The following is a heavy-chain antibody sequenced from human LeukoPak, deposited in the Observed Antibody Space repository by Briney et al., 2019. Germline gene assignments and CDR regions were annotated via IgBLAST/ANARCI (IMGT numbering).Heavy chain of an antibody. Sequence: SETLSLTCSVSGGSISNYYWSWIRQPPGKGLEWIGYIYYSGSTNYNPSLKSRVTISVDTSKNQFSLKLSSVTAADTAVYYCARDGRSGYSYGSDYWGQGILVTVSS. V-gene: IGHV4-59*01. CDR1: GGSISNYY. D-gene: IGHD5-18*01. CDR3: ARDGRSGYSYGSDY. J-gene: IGHJ4*02. CDR2: IYYSGST.